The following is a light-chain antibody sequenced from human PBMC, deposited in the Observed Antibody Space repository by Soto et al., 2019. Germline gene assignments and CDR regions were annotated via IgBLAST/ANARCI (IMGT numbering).Light chain of an antibody. V-gene: IGKV3D-15*01. J-gene: IGKJ5*01. CDR2: DAS. CDR1: QSVTNN. CDR3: QQYNNWPRIT. Sequence: EIVMTQSPGTLSLSPGERATLSCRASQSVTNNYLAWFQQKPGQAPRRLIYDASNRATGIPARFSGGGSGTEFTLTISSLQSEDFAVYYCQQYNNWPRITFGQGTRLEIK.